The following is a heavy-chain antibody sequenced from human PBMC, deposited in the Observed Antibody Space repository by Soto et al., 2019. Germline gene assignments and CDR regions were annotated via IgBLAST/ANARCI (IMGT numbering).Heavy chain of an antibody. CDR3: ARRERAAGTDWWFDP. D-gene: IGHD6-13*01. J-gene: IGHJ5*02. CDR1: GGSISSSSFH. V-gene: IGHV4-39*01. CDR2: IYYSGST. Sequence: QLQLQESGPGLVKPSETLSLTCTVSGGSISSSSFHWGWIRQPPGKGLEWIGSIYYSGSTYYSPSIQSRVTIAVDTCKHPFSLRLSSVTAADTGVYYCARRERAAGTDWWFDPWGQGTLVTVSS.